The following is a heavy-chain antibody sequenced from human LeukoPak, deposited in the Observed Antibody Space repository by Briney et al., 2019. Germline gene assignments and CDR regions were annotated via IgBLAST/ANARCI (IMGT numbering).Heavy chain of an antibody. CDR2: IYSAGST. J-gene: IGHJ4*02. Sequence: GGSLRLSCTVSGFTVSSNSMSWVRQAPGKGLEWVSSIYSAGSTHYSDSVKGRFTISIDNSKNTPYLQMNSLRAEDTAVYYCARRAGAYTHPYDYWGQGTLVTVS. CDR3: ARRAGAYTHPYDY. CDR1: GFTVSSNS. V-gene: IGHV3-53*01. D-gene: IGHD3-16*01.